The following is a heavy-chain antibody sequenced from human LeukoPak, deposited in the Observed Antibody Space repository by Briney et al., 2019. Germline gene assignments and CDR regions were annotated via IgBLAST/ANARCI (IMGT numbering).Heavy chain of an antibody. J-gene: IGHJ4*02. CDR3: ARGSGDQNIFDY. CDR2: INKDGIRI. Sequence: GASLRLSCATSGFTFSRYEMNWVRQAPGKGLEWISYINKDGIRIYYADSVKGRFTISRDNAKNSLYLQMNSLRAEDTAVYFCARGSGDQNIFDYWSQGTLVTVSS. CDR1: GFTFSRYE. V-gene: IGHV3-48*03. D-gene: IGHD3-10*01.